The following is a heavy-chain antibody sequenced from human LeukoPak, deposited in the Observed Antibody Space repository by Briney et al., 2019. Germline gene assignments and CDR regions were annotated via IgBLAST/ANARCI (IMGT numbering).Heavy chain of an antibody. D-gene: IGHD4-17*01. J-gene: IGHJ4*02. CDR1: GFTFSSYS. CDR2: ISSSSSTI. V-gene: IGHV3-48*01. CDR3: AKIPGYGDYD. Sequence: GGSLRLSCAASGFTFSSYSMNWVRQAPGKGLEWVSYISSSSSTIYYADSVKGRFTISRDNSKNTLYLQMNSLRAEDTAVYYCAKIPGYGDYDWGQGTLVTVSS.